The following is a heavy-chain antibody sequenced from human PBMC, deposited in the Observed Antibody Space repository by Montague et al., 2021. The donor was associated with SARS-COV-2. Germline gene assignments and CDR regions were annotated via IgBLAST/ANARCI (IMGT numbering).Heavy chain of an antibody. J-gene: IGHJ4*02. D-gene: IGHD4-17*01. CDR3: ARHYGATRPAVY. Sequence: SETLSLTCTVSGGSISSFYWSWFRQPPGKGLEWIGYISYNGSTNYNPSLTSRVTMSVDTSKNQFSLKVNSVTAADTAVYYCARHYGATRPAVYWGQGTLVTVSS. CDR1: GGSISSFY. CDR2: ISYNGST. V-gene: IGHV4-59*08.